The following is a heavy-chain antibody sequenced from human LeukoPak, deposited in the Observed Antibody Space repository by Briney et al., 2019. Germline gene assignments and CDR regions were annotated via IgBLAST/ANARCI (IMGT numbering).Heavy chain of an antibody. Sequence: PSETLSLTCTVSGGSISSSSYYWGWIRQPPGKGLEWIGSIYYSGSTYYNPSLKSRVTISVDTSKNQFSLKLSSVTAADTAVYYCARDSSGWGNDAFDIWGQGTMVTVSS. CDR3: ARDSSGWGNDAFDI. V-gene: IGHV4-39*07. J-gene: IGHJ3*02. CDR1: GGSISSSSYY. D-gene: IGHD6-19*01. CDR2: IYYSGST.